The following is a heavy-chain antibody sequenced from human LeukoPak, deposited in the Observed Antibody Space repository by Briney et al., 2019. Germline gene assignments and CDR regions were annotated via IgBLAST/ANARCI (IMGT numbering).Heavy chain of an antibody. Sequence: GGSLRLSCAASGFTFSSYAMSWVRQAPGKGLEWVSAISGSGGSTYYADSVKGRFTISRDDSKNTLYLQMNSLKTEDTAVYYCSTTYYYDSSEGYWGQGTLVTVSS. D-gene: IGHD3-22*01. CDR2: ISGSGGST. V-gene: IGHV3-23*01. CDR1: GFTFSSYA. J-gene: IGHJ4*02. CDR3: STTYYYDSSEGY.